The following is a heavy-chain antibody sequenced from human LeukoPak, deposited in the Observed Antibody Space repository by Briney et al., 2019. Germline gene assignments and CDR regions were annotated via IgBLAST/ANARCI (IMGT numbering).Heavy chain of an antibody. Sequence: SETLSLTCAVSGGSISGSNWWSWVRQPPGKGLEWIGYIYHSGSTYYNPSLKSRVTISVDRSKNQFSLKLSSVTAADTAVYYCARFVAVVVTGGWFDPWGQGTLVTVSS. CDR3: ARFVAVVVTGGWFDP. D-gene: IGHD2-15*01. CDR1: GGSISGSNW. V-gene: IGHV4-4*02. J-gene: IGHJ5*02. CDR2: IYHSGST.